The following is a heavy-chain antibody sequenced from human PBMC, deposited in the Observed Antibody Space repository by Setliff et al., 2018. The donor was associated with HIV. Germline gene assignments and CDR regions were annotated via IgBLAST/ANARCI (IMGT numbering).Heavy chain of an antibody. Sequence: GGSLRLSCAASGFTFSSYGMHWVRQAPGKGLEWVAVIWYDESNKDYADSVKGRFTISRDNSKNTLYLQMNSPRAEDTAVYYCAKGFDYGEYYSFDSWGQGTLVTVSS. CDR1: GFTFSSYG. CDR3: AKGFDYGEYYSFDS. V-gene: IGHV3-33*06. J-gene: IGHJ4*02. CDR2: IWYDESNK. D-gene: IGHD4-17*01.